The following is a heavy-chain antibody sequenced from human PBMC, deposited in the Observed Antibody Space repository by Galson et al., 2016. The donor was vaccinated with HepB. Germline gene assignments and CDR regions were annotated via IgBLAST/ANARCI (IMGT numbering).Heavy chain of an antibody. CDR2: INHRGSA. V-gene: IGHV4-31*03. J-gene: IGHJ5*02. CDR3: ARWGGGYSYNWSDP. Sequence: TLSLTCSVSGDSISSGGSYWSWIRQHPGKGLEWIGHINHRGSASYRPSLKSRLTISVATSKNQIALEVRSVSAADTAVYYCARWGGGYSYNWSDPWGQGTMVTVSS. D-gene: IGHD5-18*01. CDR1: GDSISSGGSY.